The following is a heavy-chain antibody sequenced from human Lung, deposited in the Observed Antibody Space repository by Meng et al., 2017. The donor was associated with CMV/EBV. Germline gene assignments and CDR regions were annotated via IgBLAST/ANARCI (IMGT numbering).Heavy chain of an antibody. CDR3: ARHPMATAYWYFDL. CDR1: GYSFTSYW. D-gene: IGHD5-24*01. Sequence: SXKGSGYSFTSYWIGWVRQMPGKGLECMGIIYPGDSDTRYSPSFQSQVTISADKSISTAYLQWSSLKASDTAMYYCARHPMATAYWYFDLWGLGXLVTVSS. J-gene: IGHJ2*01. V-gene: IGHV5-51*01. CDR2: IYPGDSDT.